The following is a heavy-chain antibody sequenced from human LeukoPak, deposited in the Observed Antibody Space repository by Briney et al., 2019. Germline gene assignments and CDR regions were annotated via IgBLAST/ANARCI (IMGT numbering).Heavy chain of an antibody. J-gene: IGHJ4*02. Sequence: GGSLRLSCAASGFTFSSYWMSWVRQAQGKGLEWVANIKQDGSEIYYVDSMKGRFTIARDNAKNSLYLQMNTLRAEDTAVYFCSRMSIASHDYWGQGTLVTVSS. CDR2: IKQDGSEI. CDR1: GFTFSSYW. D-gene: IGHD6-6*01. CDR3: SRMSIASHDY. V-gene: IGHV3-7*05.